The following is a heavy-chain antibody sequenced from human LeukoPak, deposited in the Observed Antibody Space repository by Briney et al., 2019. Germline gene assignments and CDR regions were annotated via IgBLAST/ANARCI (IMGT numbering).Heavy chain of an antibody. CDR2: IYYSGST. D-gene: IGHD2-2*01. Sequence: SETLSLTCTVSGGSISSSSYYWGWIRQPPGKGLEWIGSIYYSGSTYYNPSLKSRVTMSVDTSKNQFSLKLSSVTAADTAVYYCARGGIVVVPAAMWRWFDPWGQGTLVTVSS. CDR3: ARGGIVVVPAAMWRWFDP. CDR1: GGSISSSSYY. J-gene: IGHJ5*02. V-gene: IGHV4-39*07.